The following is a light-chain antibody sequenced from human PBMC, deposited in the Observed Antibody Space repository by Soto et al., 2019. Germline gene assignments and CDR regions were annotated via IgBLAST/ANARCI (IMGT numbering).Light chain of an antibody. CDR1: QSVNSN. CDR3: QEYNKWPPTYT. CDR2: GAS. Sequence: EIVMTQSPATLSVSPGERATLSCRASQSVNSNLAWYQQEPGQAPRLLIYGASTRATGIPARFSGSGSGTEFTLTISSLQSEDFAIYYCQEYNKWPPTYTFGQGTKLEIK. J-gene: IGKJ2*01. V-gene: IGKV3-15*01.